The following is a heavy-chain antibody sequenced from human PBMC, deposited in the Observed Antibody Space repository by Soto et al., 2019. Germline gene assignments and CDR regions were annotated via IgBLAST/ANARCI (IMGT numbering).Heavy chain of an antibody. CDR2: IYYTGST. J-gene: IGHJ4*02. Sequence: PXETLSLTCTVSGCSISSSYWSWIRQPPGKALEWIGYIYYTGSTSYNPSLKSRVIISEDTSKNQFSLKLSSVTAADTAVYYCARHYDFWSGYYDYWGQGTLVTVSS. V-gene: IGHV4-59*01. CDR3: ARHYDFWSGYYDY. CDR1: GCSISSSY. D-gene: IGHD3-3*01.